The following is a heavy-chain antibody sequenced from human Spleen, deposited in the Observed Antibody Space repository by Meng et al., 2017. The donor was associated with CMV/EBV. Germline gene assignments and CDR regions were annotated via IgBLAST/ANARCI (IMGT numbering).Heavy chain of an antibody. J-gene: IGHJ6*02. CDR1: GGSFSGYY. Sequence: GSLRLSCAVYGGSFSGYYWSWIRQPPGKGLEWIGEINHSGSTNYNPSLKSRVTISVDTSKNQFSLKLSSVTAADTAVYYCARSRVFGGYCSSTSCYTGHYYGMDVWGQGTTVTVS. CDR2: INHSGST. D-gene: IGHD2-2*02. CDR3: ARSRVFGGYCSSTSCYTGHYYGMDV. V-gene: IGHV4-34*01.